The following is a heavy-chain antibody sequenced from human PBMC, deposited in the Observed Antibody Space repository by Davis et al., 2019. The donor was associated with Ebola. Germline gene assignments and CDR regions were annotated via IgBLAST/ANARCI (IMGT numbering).Heavy chain of an antibody. CDR2: IYHSGST. V-gene: IGHV4-59*01. Sequence: GSLRLSCAVYGGSFSGYYWSWIRQSPGKGLEWIGYIYHSGSTIYNPSLKSRVTISLDTSKNQFSLKLSSVTAADTALYYCARVLGNGDLLLDYWGQGTLVTVSS. CDR3: ARVLGNGDLLLDY. J-gene: IGHJ4*02. CDR1: GGSFSGYY. D-gene: IGHD4-17*01.